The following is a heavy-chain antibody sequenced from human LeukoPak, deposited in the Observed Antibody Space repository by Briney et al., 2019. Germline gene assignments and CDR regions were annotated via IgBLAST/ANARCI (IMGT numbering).Heavy chain of an antibody. V-gene: IGHV4-34*01. CDR2: INHSGST. D-gene: IGHD5-18*01. CDR3: ARHKTWIQLWGRFDY. J-gene: IGHJ4*02. Sequence: NPSETLSLTCAVYGGSFSGYYWSWIRQPPGKGLEWIGEINHSGSTNCNPSLKSRVTISVDTSKNQFSLKLSSVTAADTAVYYCARHKTWIQLWGRFDYWGQGTLVTVSS. CDR1: GGSFSGYY.